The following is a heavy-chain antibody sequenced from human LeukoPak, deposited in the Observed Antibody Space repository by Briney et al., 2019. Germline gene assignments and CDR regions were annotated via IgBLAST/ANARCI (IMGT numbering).Heavy chain of an antibody. J-gene: IGHJ6*02. CDR3: ARETYSSSWYDYYYYYGMDV. D-gene: IGHD6-13*01. Sequence: ASVKVSCKASGGTFSSYAISWVRQAPGQGLEWMGGIIPIFGTANYAQKFQGRATITADESTSTAYMELSSLRSEDTAVYYCARETYSSSWYDYYYYYGMDVWGQGTTVTVSS. CDR1: GGTFSSYA. V-gene: IGHV1-69*01. CDR2: IIPIFGTA.